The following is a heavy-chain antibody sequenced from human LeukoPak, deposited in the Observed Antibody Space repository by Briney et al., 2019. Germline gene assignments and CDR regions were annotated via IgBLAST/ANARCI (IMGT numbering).Heavy chain of an antibody. D-gene: IGHD5-18*01. J-gene: IGHJ3*02. CDR2: IIPIFGTA. Sequence: SVKVSCKASGGTFSSYAISWVRQAPGQGLEWMGGIIPIFGTANYAQRFQGRVTITADKSTSTAYMELSSLRSEDTAVYYCARGGTAMVTEYDAFDIWGQGTMVTVSS. V-gene: IGHV1-69*06. CDR1: GGTFSSYA. CDR3: ARGGTAMVTEYDAFDI.